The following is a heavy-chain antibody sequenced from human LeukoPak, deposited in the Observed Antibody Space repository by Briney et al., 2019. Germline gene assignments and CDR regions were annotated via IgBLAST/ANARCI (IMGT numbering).Heavy chain of an antibody. CDR2: MNPNSGNT. D-gene: IGHD3-16*01. CDR3: VGVLDYYYYGMDV. CDR1: GYTFTSYD. Sequence: ASVTVSFKASGYTFTSYDINWVRQATGQGLEWMGWMNPNSGNTGYAQKFQGRVTMTRNTSISTAYMELSSLRSEDTAVYYCVGVLDYYYYGMDVWGQGTTVTVSS. V-gene: IGHV1-8*01. J-gene: IGHJ6*02.